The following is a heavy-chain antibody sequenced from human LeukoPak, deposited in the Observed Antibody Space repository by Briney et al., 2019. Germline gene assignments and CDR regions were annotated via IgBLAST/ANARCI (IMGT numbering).Heavy chain of an antibody. Sequence: ASVKVSCKASGYTFSSYDINWVRQATGQGLEWMGWINPNSGNIGYAQKFQGRVTMTKNTSITTAYMELSSLRSEDTAVYYCARALSWTTESYYYMDVWGKGTTVTVSS. J-gene: IGHJ6*03. CDR2: INPNSGNI. CDR3: ARALSWTTESYYYMDV. D-gene: IGHD3/OR15-3a*01. CDR1: GYTFSSYD. V-gene: IGHV1-8*01.